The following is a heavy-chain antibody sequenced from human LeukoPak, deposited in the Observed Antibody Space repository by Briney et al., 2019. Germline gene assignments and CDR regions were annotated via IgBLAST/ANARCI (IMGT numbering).Heavy chain of an antibody. CDR1: GGSISSYY. V-gene: IGHV4-59*01. J-gene: IGHJ6*02. Sequence: SETLSLTCTVSGGSISSYYWSWIRQPPGKGLEWIGYIYYSGSTNYNPSLKSRVTISVDTSKNQFSLKLSSVTAADTAVYYCARIFRDGYNYYYYGMDVWGQGTTVTVSS. CDR2: IYYSGST. D-gene: IGHD5-24*01. CDR3: ARIFRDGYNYYYYGMDV.